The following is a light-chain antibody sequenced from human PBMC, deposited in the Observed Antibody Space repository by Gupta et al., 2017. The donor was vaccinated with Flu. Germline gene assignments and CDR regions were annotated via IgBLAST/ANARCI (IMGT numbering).Light chain of an antibody. J-gene: IGKJ4*02. CDR1: QSVSSN. V-gene: IGKV3-15*01. CDR2: CTS. Sequence: EIVMTQSPATLPVSPGNRATLSCRASQSVSSNLAWYQQKPGQAPRLLIYCTSTRAAGSPARCSSSGSGRKYSLTNSSRQSEDYVVDYYQQYNNWPPLTFGEGTKVEI. CDR3: QQYNNWPPLT.